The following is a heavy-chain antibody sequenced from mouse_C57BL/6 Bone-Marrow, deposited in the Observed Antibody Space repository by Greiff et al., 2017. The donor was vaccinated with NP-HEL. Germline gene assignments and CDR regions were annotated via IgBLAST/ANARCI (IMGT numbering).Heavy chain of an antibody. V-gene: IGHV5-17*02. CDR2: LSGGSSII. D-gene: IGHD2-2*01. J-gene: IGHJ4*01. Sequence: EVHLVVSGGGLVQPGGSRKLSCAASGFTFSTFGMHWVRQAPEKGLAWVAYLSGGSSIIYYEATVKGRFTISRDNPKHTLYLQLTSLRSEDKTMYYGERGGGYPGDAMDCWGQGTSVTVSS. CDR1: GFTFSTFG. CDR3: ERGGGYPGDAMDC.